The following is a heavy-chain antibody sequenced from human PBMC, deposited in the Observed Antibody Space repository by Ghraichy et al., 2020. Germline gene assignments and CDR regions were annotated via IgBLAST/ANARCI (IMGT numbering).Heavy chain of an antibody. CDR3: ASGVGFSSSSPKWNWFDP. CDR2: INHSGST. CDR1: GGSFSAYY. V-gene: IGHV4-34*01. D-gene: IGHD6-6*01. J-gene: IGHJ5*02. Sequence: SQTLSLTCAVYGGSFSAYYWSWIRQLPGKGLEWIGEINHSGSTNYNPSLKSRVTISVDTSKNQFSLKLSSVTAADTAVYYCASGVGFSSSSPKWNWFDPWGQGTLVTVSS.